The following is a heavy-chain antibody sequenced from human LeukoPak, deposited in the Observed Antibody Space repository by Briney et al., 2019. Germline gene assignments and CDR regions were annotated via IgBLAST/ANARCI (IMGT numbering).Heavy chain of an antibody. V-gene: IGHV1-69*13. CDR3: AILCIESGGISSLDYMDV. Sequence: ASVKVSCKASGGTFSSYVISWVRQAPGQGLEWMGGIIPMFGTANYAQKFQGRVTITADESTSTAYMELSSLRSEDTAVYHCAILCIESGGISSLDYMDVWGKGTTVTISS. CDR2: IIPMFGTA. J-gene: IGHJ6*03. CDR1: GGTFSSYV. D-gene: IGHD2-15*01.